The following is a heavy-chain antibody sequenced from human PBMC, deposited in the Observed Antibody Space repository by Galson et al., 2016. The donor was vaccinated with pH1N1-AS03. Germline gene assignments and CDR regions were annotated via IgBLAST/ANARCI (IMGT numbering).Heavy chain of an antibody. Sequence: SVKASCKASGYTFISYVVHWVRQAPGQRLEWMGWINAGNGNTTYSQSFQGRVTITRDTSASKAYMELSSLRSEDTAVYYCARGRGSYGMDVWGQGTTVTVSS. CDR1: GYTFISYV. CDR3: ARGRGSYGMDV. D-gene: IGHD1-26*01. V-gene: IGHV1-3*01. CDR2: INAGNGNT. J-gene: IGHJ6*02.